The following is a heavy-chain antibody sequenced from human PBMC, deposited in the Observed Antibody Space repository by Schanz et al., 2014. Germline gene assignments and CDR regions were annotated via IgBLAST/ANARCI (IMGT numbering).Heavy chain of an antibody. CDR2: ISASGGTT. D-gene: IGHD3-10*01. Sequence: EVQLVQSGGGLVQPGGSLRLSCAASGFTFSAYAMTWVRQIPGKGLEWVSAISASGGTTYYADSVKGRFTISRDNTKNTLYLQVNSLRGKDTAVYYCAKGRFGELSAFDIGRQGTMVTDSS. CDR3: AKGRFGELSAFDI. V-gene: IGHV3-23*04. CDR1: GFTFSAYA. J-gene: IGHJ3*02.